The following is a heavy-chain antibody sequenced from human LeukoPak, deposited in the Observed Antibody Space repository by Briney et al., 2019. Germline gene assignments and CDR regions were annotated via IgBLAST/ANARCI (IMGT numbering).Heavy chain of an antibody. CDR1: GFTFSSYW. CDR2: IKQDGSEK. Sequence: GGSLRLSCAASGFTFSSYWMHWVRQAPGKGLEWVANIKQDGSEKYYVGSVRGRFTISRDNAKNSLYLQMNSLRAEDTAVYYCARDLRATTSPGSPQYWGQGTLVTVSS. J-gene: IGHJ4*02. CDR3: ARDLRATTSPGSPQY. V-gene: IGHV3-7*01. D-gene: IGHD1-1*01.